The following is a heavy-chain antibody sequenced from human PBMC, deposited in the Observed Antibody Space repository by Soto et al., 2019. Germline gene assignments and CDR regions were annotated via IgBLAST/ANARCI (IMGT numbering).Heavy chain of an antibody. CDR1: EFICRSYA. D-gene: IGHD3-10*01. CDR2: ITGSGDDT. V-gene: IGHV3-23*01. Sequence: GGFLILSSAAAEFICRSYAMNWVRQAPGKGLEWVSVITGSGDDTYYVDSVKGRFTISRDNSKNTLYLQMSSLRAEDTAVYYCVKSPVLLWFGEHVWGQGTTVTVSS. CDR3: VKSPVLLWFGEHV. J-gene: IGHJ6*02.